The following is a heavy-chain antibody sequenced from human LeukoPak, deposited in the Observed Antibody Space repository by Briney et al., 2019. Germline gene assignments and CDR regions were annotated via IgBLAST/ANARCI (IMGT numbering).Heavy chain of an antibody. CDR2: ISYDGSNK. V-gene: IGHV3-30-3*01. CDR1: GFTFSSYA. CDR3: ARGATVPDY. D-gene: IGHD4-17*01. J-gene: IGHJ4*02. Sequence: GGSLRLSCAASGFTFSSYAMHWVRQAPGKGLEWVAVISYDGSNKYYADSVKGRFTVSRDNAKNSLYLQMNSLRADDTAVYYCARGATVPDYWGQGTLVTVSS.